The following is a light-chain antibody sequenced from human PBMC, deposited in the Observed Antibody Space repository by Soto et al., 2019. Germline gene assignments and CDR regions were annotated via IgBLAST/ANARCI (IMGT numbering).Light chain of an antibody. J-gene: IGKJ1*01. Sequence: DIQMTQSPSTLSASVGDRVTITCRASQSISSWLAWYQQKPGKAPKLLIYKASSLESGVPSRFSGSGSGTEFTLTIRSLQPDDFATYCCQQYNSYMWTFGQGTKVEIK. CDR3: QQYNSYMWT. V-gene: IGKV1-5*03. CDR1: QSISSW. CDR2: KAS.